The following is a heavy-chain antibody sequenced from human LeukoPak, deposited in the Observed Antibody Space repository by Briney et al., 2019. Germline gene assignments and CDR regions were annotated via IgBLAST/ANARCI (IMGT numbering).Heavy chain of an antibody. Sequence: GGSLRLSCAASGFTFSSYAMNWVRQAPGKGLEWVSYIGSSSTTIYYADSVKGRFTISRDNAKNSLYLQMNSLRAEDTAVYYCARDFPPVVWGQGTLVTVSS. CDR1: GFTFSSYA. J-gene: IGHJ4*02. D-gene: IGHD2-2*01. CDR2: IGSSSTTI. CDR3: ARDFPPVV. V-gene: IGHV3-48*01.